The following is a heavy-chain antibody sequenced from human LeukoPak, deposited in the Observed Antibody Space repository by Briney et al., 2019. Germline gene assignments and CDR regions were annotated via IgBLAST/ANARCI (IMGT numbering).Heavy chain of an antibody. Sequence: KPSETLSLTCAVYGGSFSGYYWSWIRQPPGKGLEWIAEINHSGSTNYNPSLKSRVTISVDTSKNQFSLKLSSVTAADTAVYYCARKGLRRGVIYYYMDVLGKGTTVTVSS. J-gene: IGHJ6*03. D-gene: IGHD2-8*02. CDR3: ARKGLRRGVIYYYMDV. CDR1: GGSFSGYY. CDR2: INHSGST. V-gene: IGHV4-34*01.